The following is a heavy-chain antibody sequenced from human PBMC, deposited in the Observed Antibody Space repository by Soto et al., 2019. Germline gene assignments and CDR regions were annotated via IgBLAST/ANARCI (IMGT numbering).Heavy chain of an antibody. J-gene: IGHJ3*02. CDR3: AGTEEQWAFDI. CDR1: GYTFTSYG. D-gene: IGHD1-1*01. Sequence: ASVKVSCKASGYTFTSYGISWVRQAPGQGLEWMGWIIPIIGITNYAQKFQGRVTMTADRSTSIAYMELSSLRSEDTAVYYWAGTEEQWAFDIWGQGTMVTVSS. CDR2: IIPIIGIT. V-gene: IGHV1-18*01.